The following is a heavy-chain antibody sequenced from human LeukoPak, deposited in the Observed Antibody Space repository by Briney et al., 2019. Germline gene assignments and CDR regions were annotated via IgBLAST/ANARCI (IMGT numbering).Heavy chain of an antibody. CDR1: GGSISSYY. D-gene: IGHD3-10*01. Sequence: SETLSLTCTVSGGSISSYYWSWIRQPPGKGLEWIGEINHSGSTNYNPSLKSRVTISVDTSKNQFSLKLSSVTAADTAVYYCARVGNDYWGQGTLVTVSS. V-gene: IGHV4-34*01. J-gene: IGHJ4*02. CDR2: INHSGST. CDR3: ARVGNDY.